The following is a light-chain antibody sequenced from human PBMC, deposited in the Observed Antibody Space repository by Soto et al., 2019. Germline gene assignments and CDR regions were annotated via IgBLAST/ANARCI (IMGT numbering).Light chain of an antibody. CDR1: QSVSSSY. J-gene: IGKJ3*01. V-gene: IGKV3-20*01. Sequence: EIVLTQSPGTLSLSPGERATLSCRASQSVSSSYFAWYQQQPGRAPPLLLYGASSTTTGIPDRFSGSGSGTAFTPPTSSLQPADFAVYYCQQYDGSPFTFGHGTKVDI. CDR2: GAS. CDR3: QQYDGSPFT.